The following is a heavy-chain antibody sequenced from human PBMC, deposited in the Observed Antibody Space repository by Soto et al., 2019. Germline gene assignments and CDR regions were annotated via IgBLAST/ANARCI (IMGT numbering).Heavy chain of an antibody. V-gene: IGHV3-53*01. J-gene: IGHJ5*01. CDR1: GFTVSGNY. D-gene: IGHD3-22*01. CDR2: IYRSGRT. Sequence: GGSLRLSCAASGFTVSGNYMSWVRQAPGRGLEWVSVIYRSGRTNYADSVKGRISISRDNSKNTLSLQMNTLRAEDTAVYYCARLRGSFFSDTSGYYYDSWGQGTRVTVSS. CDR3: ARLRGSFFSDTSGYYYDS.